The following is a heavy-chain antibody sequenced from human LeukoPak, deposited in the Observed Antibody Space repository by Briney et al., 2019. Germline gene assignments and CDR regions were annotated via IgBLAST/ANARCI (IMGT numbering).Heavy chain of an antibody. D-gene: IGHD2-2*01. Sequence: GGSLRLSCAASGFTFSSYAMSWVRQAPGKGLEWVSAISGSGGSTYYADSVKGRFTISRDNSKNTLYLQMNSLRAEDTAVYYCAKDLGYCSSTSCFLYYWGPGTLVTVSS. V-gene: IGHV3-23*01. CDR1: GFTFSSYA. CDR2: ISGSGGST. CDR3: AKDLGYCSSTSCFLYY. J-gene: IGHJ4*02.